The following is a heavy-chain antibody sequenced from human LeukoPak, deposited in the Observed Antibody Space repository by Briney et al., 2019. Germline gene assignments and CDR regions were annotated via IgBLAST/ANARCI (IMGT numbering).Heavy chain of an antibody. CDR1: GFTFGDYA. CDR3: TRVTPLGRQTYYFDY. D-gene: IGHD2-15*01. Sequence: PGGSLRLSCTASGFTFGDYAMSWVRQAPGKGLEWVGFIRSKAYGGTTEYAASVKGRFTISRDDSKSIAYLQMNSLKTEDTAVYYCTRVTPLGRQTYYFDYWGQGTLVTVSS. V-gene: IGHV3-49*04. J-gene: IGHJ4*02. CDR2: IRSKAYGGTT.